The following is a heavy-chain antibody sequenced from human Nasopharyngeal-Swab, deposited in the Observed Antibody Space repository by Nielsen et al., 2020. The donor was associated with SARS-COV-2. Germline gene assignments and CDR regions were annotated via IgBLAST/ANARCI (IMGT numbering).Heavy chain of an antibody. CDR2: ISGSGGST. J-gene: IGHJ4*02. V-gene: IGHV3-23*01. CDR1: GFTFSSYA. D-gene: IGHD3-3*01. CDR3: AKGYDFWSGYLVDY. Sequence: GQSLKISCAASGFTFSSYAMSWVRQDPGKGLEWVSAISGSGGSTYYADSVKGRFTISRDNSKNTLYLQMNSLRAEDTAVYYCAKGYDFWSGYLVDYWGQGTLVTVSS.